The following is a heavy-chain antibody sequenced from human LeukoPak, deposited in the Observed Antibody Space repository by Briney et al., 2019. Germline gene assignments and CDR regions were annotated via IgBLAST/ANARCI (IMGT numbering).Heavy chain of an antibody. CDR1: GGSISSYY. D-gene: IGHD2-15*01. CDR3: ARARYWSDQVVAFDY. J-gene: IGHJ4*02. V-gene: IGHV4-59*08. Sequence: SETLSLTCAVSGGSISSYYWSWIRQPPGRGLEWVGSIHYSGSTSYNSSLKSRVTISVDTSENQFSLKLSSVTAADTAVYYCARARYWSDQVVAFDYWGQGTLVTVSS. CDR2: IHYSGST.